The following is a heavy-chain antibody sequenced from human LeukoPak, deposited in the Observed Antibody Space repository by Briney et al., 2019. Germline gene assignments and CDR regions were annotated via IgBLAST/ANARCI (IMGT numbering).Heavy chain of an antibody. CDR2: ISSSSSYI. CDR1: GFTFSSYS. D-gene: IGHD6-19*01. Sequence: RPGGSLRLSCAASGFTFSSYSMNWVRQAPGKGLEWVSSISSSSSYIYYADSVKGRFTISRDNAKNSLYLQMNSLRAEDTAVYYCARDYSCGWYYFDYWGQGTLVTVSS. V-gene: IGHV3-21*01. J-gene: IGHJ4*02. CDR3: ARDYSCGWYYFDY.